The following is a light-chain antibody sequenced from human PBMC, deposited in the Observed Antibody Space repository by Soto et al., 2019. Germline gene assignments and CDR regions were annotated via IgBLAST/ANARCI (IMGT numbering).Light chain of an antibody. Sequence: IRMTQSRSSFSASTGDRVTITCRASQSISSWLAWYQQKPETAPKILIYADSSLESGVPSRLSGSGSGTEFTITISRLQPDDFATYYCQQYNSYPWTXGQGTKVDIK. V-gene: IGKV1-5*01. CDR3: QQYNSYPWT. CDR2: ADS. CDR1: QSISSW. J-gene: IGKJ1*01.